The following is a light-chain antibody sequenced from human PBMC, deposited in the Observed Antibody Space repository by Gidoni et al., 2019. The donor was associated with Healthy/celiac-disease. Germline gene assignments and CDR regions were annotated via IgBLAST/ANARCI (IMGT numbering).Light chain of an antibody. CDR1: QSVSTY. CDR2: DAS. Sequence: EIVLTQSPATLSLSPGERATLSCRASQSVSTYLAWYQQKPGQAPRLVIHDASNRATGIPARFRCRGSGTDFTLTISSLEPEDFAVYYCQPRSNWPPGTFGQGTKVEIK. J-gene: IGKJ1*01. V-gene: IGKV3-11*01. CDR3: QPRSNWPPGT.